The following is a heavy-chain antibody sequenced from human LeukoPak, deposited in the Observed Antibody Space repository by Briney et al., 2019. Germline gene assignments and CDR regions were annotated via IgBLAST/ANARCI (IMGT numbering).Heavy chain of an antibody. Sequence: SETLSLTCAVYGGSFSVYYWSWIRQPPGKGLEWVGEINYSGSTNYNPSPMSRVTKSVDTSKNQFHMKRSGVTAADVSEYYCARSIAIAYFDFWGQGTLVTVSS. CDR2: INYSGST. D-gene: IGHD6-6*01. V-gene: IGHV4-34*01. J-gene: IGHJ4*02. CDR3: ARSIAIAYFDF. CDR1: GGSFSVYY.